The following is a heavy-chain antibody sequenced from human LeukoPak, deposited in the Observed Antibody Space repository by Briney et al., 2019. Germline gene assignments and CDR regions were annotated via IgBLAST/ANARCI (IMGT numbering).Heavy chain of an antibody. V-gene: IGHV4-31*03. D-gene: IGHD3-10*01. CDR3: ARGTYGLISFDP. J-gene: IGHJ5*02. CDR1: GGSISSGGYY. CDR2: IYYGGRT. Sequence: PSQTLSLTCTVSGGSISSGGYYWAWLRQHPGKGLEWIAYIYYGGRTYYNPSLKSRVTISVDTSKNQLSLKLSSVTAADTAVYFCARGTYGLISFDPWGQGSLVTVSS.